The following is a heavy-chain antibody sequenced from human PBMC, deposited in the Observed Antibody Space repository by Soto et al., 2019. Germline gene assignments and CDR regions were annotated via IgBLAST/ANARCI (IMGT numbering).Heavy chain of an antibody. CDR3: AIFPIGGYCSGGSCYSDLYYGMDV. V-gene: IGHV1-69*06. D-gene: IGHD2-15*01. CDR2: IIPIFGTA. CDR1: VGPLSSYA. J-gene: IGHJ6*02. Sequence: SVKVSCMAPVGPLSSYAISLVRQAPGQGLEWMGGIIPIFGTANYAQKFQGRVTITADKSTSTAYMELSSLRSEYTAVYYCAIFPIGGYCSGGSCYSDLYYGMDVWGQGTTVTVSS.